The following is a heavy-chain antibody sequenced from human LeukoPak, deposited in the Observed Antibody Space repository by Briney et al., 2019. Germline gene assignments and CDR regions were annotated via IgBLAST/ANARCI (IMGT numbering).Heavy chain of an antibody. V-gene: IGHV5-51*01. CDR1: GYSFTSYW. D-gene: IGHD6-13*01. Sequence: GESLKISCKGSGYSFTSYWIGWVRQIPGKGLEWMGSIYPGDSDTRYSPSSQGQVTISADKSISTAYLQWSSLKASDTAMYYCARGEGSSWYQYYYYYGMDVWGQGTTVTVSS. CDR3: ARGEGSSWYQYYYYYGMDV. J-gene: IGHJ6*02. CDR2: IYPGDSDT.